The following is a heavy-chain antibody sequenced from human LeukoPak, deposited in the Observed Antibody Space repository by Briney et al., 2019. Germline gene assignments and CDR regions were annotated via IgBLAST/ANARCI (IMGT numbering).Heavy chain of an antibody. CDR3: ARGDCSGGSCYFDY. CDR2: IIPIFGTA. J-gene: IGHJ4*02. CDR1: GGTFSSYA. Sequence: ASVKVSCKASGGTFSSYAISWVRQAPGQGLEWMGGIIPIFGTANYAQKFQGRVTITTDESTSTAYMELSSLRSEDTAVYYCARGDCSGGSCYFDYWGQGTLVTVSS. V-gene: IGHV1-69*05. D-gene: IGHD2-15*01.